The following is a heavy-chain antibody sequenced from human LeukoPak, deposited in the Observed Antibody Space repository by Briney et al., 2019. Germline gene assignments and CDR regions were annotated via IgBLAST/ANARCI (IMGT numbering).Heavy chain of an antibody. CDR3: TTESYYDILTGYYHGDY. CDR2: IKSKTDGGTT. V-gene: IGHV3-15*01. D-gene: IGHD3-9*01. CDR1: GFTFSNAW. Sequence: PGGSLRLSCAASGFTFSNAWMSWVRQAPGKGLEWVGRIKSKTDGGTTDYAAPVKGRFTISRDDSKNTLYLQMNSLKTEDTAVYYCTTESYYDILTGYYHGDYWGQGTLVTVSS. J-gene: IGHJ4*02.